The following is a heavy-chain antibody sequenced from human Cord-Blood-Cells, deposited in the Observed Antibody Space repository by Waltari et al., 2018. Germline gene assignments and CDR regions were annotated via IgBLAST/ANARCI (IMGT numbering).Heavy chain of an antibody. V-gene: IGHV3-53*01. J-gene: IGHJ3*02. CDR3: ARIRKKAGAFDI. D-gene: IGHD3-3*02. Sequence: EVQLVESGGGLIQPGWSLRLSCAASGFTVSSNYMSWVRQAPGKGLGWVAVIYGGWNTYNADSVKGQSTISRDNAKNTLYLQMNSLRAEDTAVYYCARIRKKAGAFDIWGQGTMVTVSS. CDR1: GFTVSSNY. CDR2: IYGGWNT.